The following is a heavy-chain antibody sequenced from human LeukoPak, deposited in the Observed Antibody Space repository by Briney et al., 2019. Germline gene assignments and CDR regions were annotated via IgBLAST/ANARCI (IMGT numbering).Heavy chain of an antibody. V-gene: IGHV3-23*01. J-gene: IGHJ3*02. CDR3: AKSRLSGINDAFDI. D-gene: IGHD3-3*01. Sequence: GGSLRLSCAASGLTFNTYGMTWVRQAPGKGLEWGSAISGSAVITFYADSVQGRFTISRDNSKNTLSLQMNSLRAEDTAVYYCAKSRLSGINDAFDIWGQGILVTVSS. CDR1: GLTFNTYG. CDR2: ISGSAVIT.